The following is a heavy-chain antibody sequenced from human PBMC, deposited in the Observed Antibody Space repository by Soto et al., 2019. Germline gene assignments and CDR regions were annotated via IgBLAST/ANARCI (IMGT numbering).Heavy chain of an antibody. Sequence: QVQVQQWGAGLLKPSETLSLTCAVYAESFSGYYWSWIRQPPGKGLEWIGEINHNGYINYNPSLKSRLTISADTSENQFSLRLSSVTAADTAVYYCATSSGYYYYGMDVWGQGTTVTVSS. J-gene: IGHJ6*02. CDR2: INHNGYI. D-gene: IGHD3-22*01. V-gene: IGHV4-34*01. CDR3: ATSSGYYYYGMDV. CDR1: AESFSGYY.